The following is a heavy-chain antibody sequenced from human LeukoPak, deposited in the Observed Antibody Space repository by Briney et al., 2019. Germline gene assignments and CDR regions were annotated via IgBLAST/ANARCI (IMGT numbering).Heavy chain of an antibody. CDR1: GFTFSRYW. J-gene: IGHJ4*02. CDR2: IKQDGSEK. CDR3: ARGLSGNTFYFDY. D-gene: IGHD1-26*01. V-gene: IGHV3-7*01. Sequence: GESLRLSCAASGFTFSRYWMSWVRQAPGKGLEWVANIKQDGSEKYYVDSVKGRFTISRDNAKNSLYLQMSSLRAEDTAVYYCARGLSGNTFYFDYWGQGTLVTVSS.